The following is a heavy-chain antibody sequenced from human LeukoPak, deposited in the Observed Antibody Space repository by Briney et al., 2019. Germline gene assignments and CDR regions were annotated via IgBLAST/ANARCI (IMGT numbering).Heavy chain of an antibody. V-gene: IGHV4-61*01. D-gene: IGHD6-13*01. CDR1: GGSVSSGSYY. CDR3: ATDSSSWSYFDY. CDR2: IYYSGST. Sequence: KSSETLSPTCTVSGGSVSSGSYYWSWIRQPPGKGLEWIGYIYYSGSTNYNPSLKSRVTISVDTSKNQFSLKLSSVTAADTAVYYCATDSSSWSYFDYWGQGTLVTVSS. J-gene: IGHJ4*02.